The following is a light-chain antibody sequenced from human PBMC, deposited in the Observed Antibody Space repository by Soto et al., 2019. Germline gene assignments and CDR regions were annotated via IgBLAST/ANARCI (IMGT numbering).Light chain of an antibody. V-gene: IGLV2-14*01. Sequence: QSALTQPASVSGSPGQSITISCTGTSSDVGGYNYVSWYQQHPGKAPKLMIYDVSNRPSGVSNRVSGSKSGNTASLTISGLQAEDEADYYCSSYTRSSTLVVGGGTKLTVL. CDR1: SSDVGGYNY. J-gene: IGLJ2*01. CDR3: SSYTRSSTLV. CDR2: DVS.